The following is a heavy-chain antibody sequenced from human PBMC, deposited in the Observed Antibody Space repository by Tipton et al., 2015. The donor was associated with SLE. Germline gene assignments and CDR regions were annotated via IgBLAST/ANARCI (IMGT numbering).Heavy chain of an antibody. J-gene: IGHJ6*03. CDR1: GDSITSGHYY. D-gene: IGHD1-1*01. CDR2: IYSRGST. CDR3: AREGVRLERPSYYNYMDV. Sequence: TLSLTCTVSGDSITSGHYYWTWIRQPAGKGLEWIGRIYSRGSTNYNLSLKSRVTISADTSKNQFSLSLSSVTAADAAVYYCAREGVRLERPSYYNYMDVWGEGTTVTISS. V-gene: IGHV4-61*02.